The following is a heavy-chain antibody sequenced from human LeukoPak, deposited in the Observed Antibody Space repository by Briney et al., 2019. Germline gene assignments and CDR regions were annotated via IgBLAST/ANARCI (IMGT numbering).Heavy chain of an antibody. J-gene: IGHJ3*02. V-gene: IGHV1-2*02. CDR2: INPNSGGT. CDR3: ARESMLVVVSRDAFDI. Sequence: AASVKLSCNASGYTFTGYYMHWERQAHGPGQERMGWINPNSGGTNYAQKFQGRVTMTRDTSIGTAYMELSRLRSDDTDVYYCARESMLVVVSRDAFDIWGQGTMVTVSS. D-gene: IGHD3-22*01. CDR1: GYTFTGYY.